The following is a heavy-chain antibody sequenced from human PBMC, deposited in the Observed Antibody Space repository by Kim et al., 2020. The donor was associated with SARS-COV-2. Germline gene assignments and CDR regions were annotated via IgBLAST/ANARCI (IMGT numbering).Heavy chain of an antibody. CDR3: AKDNGRGIVNWFDP. CDR2: ISYDGSNK. D-gene: IGHD2-15*01. Sequence: GGSLRLSCAASGFTFSSYGMHWVRQAPGKGLEWVAVISYDGSNKYYADSVKGRFTISRDNSKNTLYLQMNSLRAEDTAVYYCAKDNGRGIVNWFDPWGQGTLVTVSS. V-gene: IGHV3-30*18. CDR1: GFTFSSYG. J-gene: IGHJ5*02.